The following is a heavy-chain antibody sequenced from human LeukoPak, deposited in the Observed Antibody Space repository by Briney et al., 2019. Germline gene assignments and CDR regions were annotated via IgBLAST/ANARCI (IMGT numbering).Heavy chain of an antibody. D-gene: IGHD2-15*01. CDR2: IPIFGTP. CDR1: GGTSTNYA. Sequence: GSSVKVSCKASGGTSTNYAITWVRQAPGQGLEWLGGIPIFGTPNYAQKLQGRVTFTADASTATAYMELANLRSEDTAMYYCARRSGCSTPECYISGRDYFDYWGLGTLVVVST. V-gene: IGHV1-69*01. J-gene: IGHJ4*02. CDR3: ARRSGCSTPECYISGRDYFDY.